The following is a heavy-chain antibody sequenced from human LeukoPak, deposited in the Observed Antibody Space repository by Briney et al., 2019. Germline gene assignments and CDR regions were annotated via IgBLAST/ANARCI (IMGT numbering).Heavy chain of an antibody. CDR2: IYYSGST. Sequence: PSETLSLTCTVSGGSISSSSYYWGWIRQPPGKGLERIGSIYYSGSTYYNPSLKSRVTISVDTSKNQFSLKLSSVTAADTAVYYCARVGYYYDSSGYLYFDYWGQGTLVTVSS. D-gene: IGHD3-22*01. CDR3: ARVGYYYDSSGYLYFDY. J-gene: IGHJ4*02. CDR1: GGSISSSSYY. V-gene: IGHV4-39*07.